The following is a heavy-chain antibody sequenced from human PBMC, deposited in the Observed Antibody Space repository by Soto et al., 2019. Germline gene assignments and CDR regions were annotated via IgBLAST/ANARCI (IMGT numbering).Heavy chain of an antibody. Sequence: SQTLSLTCAISGDSVSSNSAAWNWIRQSPSRGLEWLGRTYYRSKWYNDYAVSVKSRITINPDTSKNQFSLQLNSVTPEDTAVYYCARRMGVGYCSSTSCLWGMDVWGQGTTVTVS. CDR3: ARRMGVGYCSSTSCLWGMDV. V-gene: IGHV6-1*01. J-gene: IGHJ6*02. CDR2: TYYRSKWYN. CDR1: GDSVSSNSAA. D-gene: IGHD2-2*01.